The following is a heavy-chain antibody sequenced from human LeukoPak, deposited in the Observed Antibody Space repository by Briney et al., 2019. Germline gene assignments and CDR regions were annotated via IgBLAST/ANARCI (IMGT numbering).Heavy chain of an antibody. D-gene: IGHD1-14*01. J-gene: IGHJ6*02. V-gene: IGHV3-74*01. CDR1: GFTFSSYW. CDR2: INSDGSST. CDR3: ATGQGHGMDV. Sequence: GGSLRLSCAASGFTFSSYWMHWVRHAPGKGPVWVSRINSDGSSTSYADSVKGRFTISRDNAKNTLYLQMNSLRAEDTAVYYCATGQGHGMDVWGQGTTVTVSS.